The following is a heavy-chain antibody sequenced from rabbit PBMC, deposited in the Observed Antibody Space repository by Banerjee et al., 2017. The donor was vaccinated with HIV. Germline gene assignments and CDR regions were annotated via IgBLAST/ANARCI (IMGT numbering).Heavy chain of an antibody. CDR2: IDPVFGRT. J-gene: IGHJ4*01. CDR3: VRAAGYGGYGFATGFDL. D-gene: IGHD6-1*01. Sequence: QLKESGGGLVQPGGSLKLSCKASGFDFSSYYMSWVRQAPGKGLEWIGYIDPVFGRTDYASWVNGRFTISSHNAQNTLYLQLNSLTAADTATYFCVRAAGYGGYGFATGFDLWGQGTLVTVS. CDR1: GFDFSSYY. V-gene: IGHV1S7*01.